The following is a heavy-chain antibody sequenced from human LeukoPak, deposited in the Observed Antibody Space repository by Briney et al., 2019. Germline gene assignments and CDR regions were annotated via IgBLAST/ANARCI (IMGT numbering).Heavy chain of an antibody. CDR2: VSGSGKTK. J-gene: IGHJ5*02. Sequence: PGGSLRLSCATSRFSFSDYYMGWIRQAPGKGLEWVAYVSGSGKTKYHADSLKGRLTIPRDNGKNSLYLQMNSLRVEDTAVYYCMRVEGRNETSWGQGTLLTVSS. CDR3: MRVEGRNETS. CDR1: RFSFSDYY. D-gene: IGHD1-1*01. V-gene: IGHV3-11*04.